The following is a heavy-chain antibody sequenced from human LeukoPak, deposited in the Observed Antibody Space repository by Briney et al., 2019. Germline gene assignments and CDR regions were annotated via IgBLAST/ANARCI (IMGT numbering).Heavy chain of an antibody. CDR2: IWYDGSNK. Sequence: GGSLRLSCAAPGFTFSSFGMHWVRQAPGKGLEWVAVIWYDGSNKYYAESVKGRFTISRDNSKNTLYLQMNDLRAEDTAVYYCARDRGGIHYFDYWGQGTLVTVSS. V-gene: IGHV3-33*01. CDR1: GFTFSSFG. CDR3: ARDRGGIHYFDY. D-gene: IGHD3-10*01. J-gene: IGHJ4*02.